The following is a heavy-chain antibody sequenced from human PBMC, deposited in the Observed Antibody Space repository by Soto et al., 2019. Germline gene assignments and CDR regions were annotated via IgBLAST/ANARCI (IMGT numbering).Heavy chain of an antibody. CDR2: IYYSGTT. CDR3: ARDNGYSYGYNLDH. J-gene: IGHJ4*02. Sequence: PSETLSLTCTVSGGSVSSGNYYWCWIRQTPGKGLEWIGYIYYSGTTNYNPSLKSRVTISVDMSENQFSLKLSSVTAADTAVYYCARDNGYSYGYNLDHWGQGTLVTVSS. V-gene: IGHV4-61*01. D-gene: IGHD5-18*01. CDR1: GGSVSSGNYY.